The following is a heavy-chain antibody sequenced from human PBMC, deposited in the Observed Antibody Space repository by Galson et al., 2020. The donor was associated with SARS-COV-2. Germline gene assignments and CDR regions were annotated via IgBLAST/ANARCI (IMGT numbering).Heavy chain of an antibody. CDR3: ARDKGIMFISEYFDY. CDR1: GFTFSSYS. D-gene: IGHD2-21*01. CDR2: ITGSSRYM. Sequence: GGSLRLSCAASGFTFSSYSMNWFRQAPGKGLEWVSSITGSSRYMYYADPVKGRFTISRDNAKNSLYLQIDSLRADDTAVYYCARDKGIMFISEYFDYWGQGTLVAVSS. J-gene: IGHJ4*02. V-gene: IGHV3-21*01.